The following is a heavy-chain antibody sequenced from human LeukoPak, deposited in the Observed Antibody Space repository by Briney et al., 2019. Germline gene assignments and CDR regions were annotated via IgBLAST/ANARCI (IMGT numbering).Heavy chain of an antibody. CDR2: IKQDGGQK. J-gene: IGHJ4*02. D-gene: IGHD6-13*01. CDR1: GFTFSSYW. V-gene: IGHV3-7*01. Sequence: PGGSLRLSCAASGFTFSSYWMSWVRQAPGKGLEWVAIIKQDGGQKYYVDSVKGRFNISRDNAKNSLYLQMNSLRAEDTAVYYCARDRGIAAAETDYWGQGTLVTVSS. CDR3: ARDRGIAAAETDY.